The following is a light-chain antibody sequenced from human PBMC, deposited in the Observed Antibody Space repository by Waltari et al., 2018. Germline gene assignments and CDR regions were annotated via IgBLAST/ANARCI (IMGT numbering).Light chain of an antibody. J-gene: IGLJ3*02. CDR1: SSNIGSNY. CDR2: TSD. V-gene: IGLV1-47*01. Sequence: QSVLTQPPSASGTPGQRVTISCSGSSSNIGSNYVYWYQQLPGTAPKLLIYTSDLRPSGVPARFSGSKSGPSASLAISGLRSADEADYYCAAWDDSLSGRVFGGGTKLTVL. CDR3: AAWDDSLSGRV.